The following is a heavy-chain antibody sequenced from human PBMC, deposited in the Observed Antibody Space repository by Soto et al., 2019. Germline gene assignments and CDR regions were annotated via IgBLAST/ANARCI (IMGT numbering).Heavy chain of an antibody. Sequence: QVQLVQSGAEVRKPGASVKVSCKASGYTFTTYGISWVRQAPGQGLEWMGWISGYNGHTKYAQKFQGRVTMTTDTSTSTVYMYLRSLRSDDTAVYYCAREGEMAYYYDGLDVWGQGTTVTVSS. D-gene: IGHD3-16*01. CDR2: ISGYNGHT. V-gene: IGHV1-18*01. CDR3: AREGEMAYYYDGLDV. CDR1: GYTFTTYG. J-gene: IGHJ6*02.